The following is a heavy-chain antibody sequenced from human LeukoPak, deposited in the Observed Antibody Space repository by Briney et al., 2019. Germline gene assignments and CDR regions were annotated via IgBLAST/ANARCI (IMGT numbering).Heavy chain of an antibody. CDR2: ISGSGGST. Sequence: GGSLRLSCAASGFTFSSYAMNWVRQAPGKGLEWVSAISGSGGSTYYADSVKGRFTISRDNSKNTLYLQMNSLRAEDTAVYYCVRSPLYSGSYYLDYWGQGTLVTVSS. J-gene: IGHJ4*02. CDR1: GFTFSSYA. D-gene: IGHD1-26*01. V-gene: IGHV3-23*01. CDR3: VRSPLYSGSYYLDY.